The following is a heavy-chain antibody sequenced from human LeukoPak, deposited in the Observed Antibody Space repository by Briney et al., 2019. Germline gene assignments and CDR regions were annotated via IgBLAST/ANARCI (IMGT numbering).Heavy chain of an antibody. Sequence: GGSLRLSCAASGFTFSSYGMHWVRQAPGKGLEWVAFIRSDGSNKYYADSVKGRFTISRDNSKLYLQMNSLRAEDTAVYYCARDGIAVAGTEYHFDYWGQGTLVTVSS. V-gene: IGHV3-30*02. CDR3: ARDGIAVAGTEYHFDY. J-gene: IGHJ4*02. D-gene: IGHD6-19*01. CDR1: GFTFSSYG. CDR2: IRSDGSNK.